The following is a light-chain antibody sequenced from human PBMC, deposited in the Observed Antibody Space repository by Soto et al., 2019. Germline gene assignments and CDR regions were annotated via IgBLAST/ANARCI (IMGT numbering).Light chain of an antibody. Sequence: EIVLTQSPATLSLSPGERATLSCRASQSVSKYLAWYQQKPGQAPRLLIHDASNRATGIPARFSGSGSGTDFTLTISSLEPEDFGVYYCQQRSNWPQITFGGGTKVGIK. CDR2: DAS. CDR1: QSVSKY. V-gene: IGKV3-11*01. CDR3: QQRSNWPQIT. J-gene: IGKJ4*01.